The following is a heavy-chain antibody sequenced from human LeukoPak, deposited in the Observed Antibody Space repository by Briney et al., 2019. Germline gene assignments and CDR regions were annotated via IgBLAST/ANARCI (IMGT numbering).Heavy chain of an antibody. D-gene: IGHD3-22*01. CDR3: ARGYYDSSGYYDY. Sequence: AASVKVSCKASGYTFTSYDINWVRQATGQGLEWMGWMNPNSGNTGYAQKFQGRVTTTRNTSISTAYMELSSLRSEDTAVYYCARGYYDSSGYYDYWGQGTLVTVSS. V-gene: IGHV1-8*01. J-gene: IGHJ4*02. CDR2: MNPNSGNT. CDR1: GYTFTSYD.